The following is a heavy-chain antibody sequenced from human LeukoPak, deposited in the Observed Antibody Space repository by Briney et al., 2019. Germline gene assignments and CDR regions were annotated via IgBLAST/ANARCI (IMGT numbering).Heavy chain of an antibody. CDR1: GFTFSSYG. Sequence: GGSLRLSCAASGFTFSSYGMHWVRQAPGKGLEWVAFTRYDGSNKYYADSVKGRFTISRDNSKNTLYLQMNSLRAEDTAVYYCAKASGGLPHDYWGQGTLVTVSS. J-gene: IGHJ4*02. CDR3: AKASGGLPHDY. D-gene: IGHD2-15*01. V-gene: IGHV3-30*02. CDR2: TRYDGSNK.